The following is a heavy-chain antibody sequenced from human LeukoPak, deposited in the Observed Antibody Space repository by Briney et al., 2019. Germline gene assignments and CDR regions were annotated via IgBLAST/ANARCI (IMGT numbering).Heavy chain of an antibody. V-gene: IGHV4-34*01. D-gene: IGHD3-10*01. J-gene: IGHJ4*02. CDR2: INHSGST. CDR1: GGSFSGYY. Sequence: SETLSLTCAVYGGSFSGYYWSRIRQPPGKGLEWIGEINHSGSTNYNPSLKSRVTISVDTSKNQFSLKLSSVTAADTAVYYCASSTLSPFGRFGVDYWGQGTLVTVSS. CDR3: ASSTLSPFGRFGVDY.